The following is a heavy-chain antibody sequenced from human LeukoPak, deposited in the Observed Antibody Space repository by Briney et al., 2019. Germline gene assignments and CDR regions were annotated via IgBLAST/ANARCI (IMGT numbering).Heavy chain of an antibody. D-gene: IGHD2-2*01. J-gene: IGHJ5*02. CDR2: ISTGSRYI. Sequence: PGGYLRLSCAASGFTLSDYDMNWVRQAPGKGLEWVSYISTGSRYIFYAYSVKGRFTISRDDAKNSLYLQMDYLRAEDTAVYYCARADCSGSTCYLRRSWFDPWGQGTLVTVSS. CDR1: GFTLSDYD. V-gene: IGHV3-21*01. CDR3: ARADCSGSTCYLRRSWFDP.